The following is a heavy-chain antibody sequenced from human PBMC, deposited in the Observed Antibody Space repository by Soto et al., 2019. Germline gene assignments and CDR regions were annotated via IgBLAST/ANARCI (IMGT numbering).Heavy chain of an antibody. J-gene: IGHJ6*02. CDR3: ATERTGPGSMAV. V-gene: IGHV1-8*01. D-gene: IGHD1-1*01. CDR1: GYTFTSYD. Sequence: QVQLVQSGAEVKKPGASVKVSCKASGYTFTSYDINWVRQATGQGLEWMGWMNPNSGNTGSAQKSRRRGTTTRNTSISTAPVERSSPRSEDTTVYYCATERTGPGSMAVWCQGTTVTVSS. CDR2: MNPNSGNT.